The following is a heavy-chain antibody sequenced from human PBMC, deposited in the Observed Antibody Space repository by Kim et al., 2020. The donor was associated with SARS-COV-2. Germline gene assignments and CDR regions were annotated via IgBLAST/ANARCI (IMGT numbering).Heavy chain of an antibody. CDR3: ARIVVVPAARVVYYYGMDV. V-gene: IGHV4-39*01. D-gene: IGHD2-2*01. Sequence: SETLSLTCTVSGGSISSSSYYWGWIRQPPGKGLEWIGSIYYSGSTYYNPSLKSRVTISVDTSKNQFSLKLSSVTAADTAVYYCARIVVVPAARVVYYYGMDVWGQGTTVTVSS. J-gene: IGHJ6*02. CDR2: IYYSGST. CDR1: GGSISSSSYY.